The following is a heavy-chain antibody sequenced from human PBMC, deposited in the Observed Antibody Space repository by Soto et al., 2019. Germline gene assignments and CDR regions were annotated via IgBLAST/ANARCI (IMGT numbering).Heavy chain of an antibody. J-gene: IGHJ4*02. D-gene: IGHD3-10*01. V-gene: IGHV3-30*03. CDR1: DFDFISYG. Sequence: GRSLRLSCAPSDFDFISYGIHWVRQAPGKGLEWVAASSYDGRETFYADSAKGRFTVSKEMSKNTAFLQMNALRHEDTAVYFCARDSGWPILKFDNWGQGTPVTVSS. CDR3: ARDSGWPILKFDN. CDR2: SSYDGRET.